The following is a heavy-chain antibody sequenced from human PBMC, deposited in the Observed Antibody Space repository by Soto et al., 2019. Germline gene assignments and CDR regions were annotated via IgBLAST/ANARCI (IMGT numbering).Heavy chain of an antibody. CDR1: GGSISSCGYY. D-gene: IGHD2-15*01. V-gene: IGHV4-31*03. J-gene: IGHJ3*02. CDR2: IYYSGTT. CDR3: ARDESATDAFDI. Sequence: QVQLQESGPGLVKPSQTLSLTCTVSGGSISSCGYYWIWIRQNPGKDLECIGYIYYSGTTNYNPSLKSRLTISVDKSKNQVSLKLNSMPAADTAVYYCARDESATDAFDIWGQGTMVTVSS.